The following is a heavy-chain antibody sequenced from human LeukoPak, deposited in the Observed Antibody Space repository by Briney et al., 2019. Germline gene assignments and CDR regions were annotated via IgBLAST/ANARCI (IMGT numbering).Heavy chain of an antibody. Sequence: PSQTLSLTCTVSGGSISSGDYYWSWIRQPPGKGLEWIGYIYYSGSTYYNPSLKSRVTISVDTSKNQFSLKLSSVTAADTAVYYCARGREMITPGLDYWGQGTLVTVSS. V-gene: IGHV4-30-4*01. CDR3: ARGREMITPGLDY. CDR1: GGSISSGDYY. CDR2: IYYSGST. D-gene: IGHD3-16*01. J-gene: IGHJ4*02.